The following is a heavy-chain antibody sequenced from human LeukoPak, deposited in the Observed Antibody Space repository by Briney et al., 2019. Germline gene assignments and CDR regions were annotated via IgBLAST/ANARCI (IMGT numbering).Heavy chain of an antibody. V-gene: IGHV3-53*01. CDR1: GFTFSSYA. CDR2: IYSGGNT. CDR3: ARGGYSYGYTYFDY. D-gene: IGHD5-18*01. Sequence: GGSLRLSCAASGFTFSSYAMSWVRQAPGKGLEWVSVIYSGGNTYYADSVKGRFTISRDNSKNTLYLQMNSLRAEDTAVYYCARGGYSYGYTYFDYWGQGTLVTVSS. J-gene: IGHJ4*02.